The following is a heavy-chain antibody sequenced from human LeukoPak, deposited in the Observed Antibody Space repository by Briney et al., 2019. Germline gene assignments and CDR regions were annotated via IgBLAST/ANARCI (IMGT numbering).Heavy chain of an antibody. D-gene: IGHD2-2*01. CDR2: IYYSGST. V-gene: IGHV4-31*03. Sequence: SQTLSLTCTVSGVSIRSGGYYWSWIRQHPGKGLEWIGYIYYSGSTYYNPSLKSRVTISVDTSKNQFFLKLSSATAADTAVYYCVRDGPHYCGRTSCYAAHFDYWGQGTLVTVSS. CDR3: VRDGPHYCGRTSCYAAHFDY. CDR1: GVSIRSGGYY. J-gene: IGHJ4*02.